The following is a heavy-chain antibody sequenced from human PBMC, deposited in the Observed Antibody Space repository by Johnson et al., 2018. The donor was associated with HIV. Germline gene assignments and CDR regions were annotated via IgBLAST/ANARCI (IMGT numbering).Heavy chain of an antibody. CDR3: ARDRDLGRAFDI. CDR2: ISWNSGSI. V-gene: IGHV3-9*01. J-gene: IGHJ3*02. D-gene: IGHD1-26*01. Sequence: VQLVESGGGLVQPGRSLRLSCAASGFTFDDYAMHWVRQAPGKGLEWVSGISWNSGSIGYADSVKGRFTISRDNAKNSLYLQLTSLRAEDTALYYCARDRDLGRAFDIWGQGTMVTVSS. CDR1: GFTFDDYA.